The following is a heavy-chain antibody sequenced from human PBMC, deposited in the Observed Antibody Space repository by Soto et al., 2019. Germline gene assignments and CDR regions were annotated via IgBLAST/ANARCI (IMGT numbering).Heavy chain of an antibody. Sequence: GGSLRLSCAASGFTFSSYAMSWVRQPPGKGLDWVSSIGGIGGSTKYADSVKGRFTISRDNSKSTLYLQMNSLRAEDTAVYYCAKRPERGYYDSTGLYYFDYWGQGTLVTVSS. CDR3: AKRPERGYYDSTGLYYFDY. V-gene: IGHV3-23*01. J-gene: IGHJ4*02. D-gene: IGHD3-22*01. CDR1: GFTFSSYA. CDR2: IGGIGGST.